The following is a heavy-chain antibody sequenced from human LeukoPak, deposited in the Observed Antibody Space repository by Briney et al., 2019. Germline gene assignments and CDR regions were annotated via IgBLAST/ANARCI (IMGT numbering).Heavy chain of an antibody. CDR1: GGTFSSYA. CDR2: IIPIFGTA. V-gene: IGHV1-69*13. J-gene: IGHJ6*02. CDR3: ARVMRFGVTYYYYYGMDV. D-gene: IGHD3-10*01. Sequence: SVNVSCKASGGTFSSYAISWVRQAPGQGLEWMGGIIPIFGTANYAQKFQGRVTITADESTSTAYMELSSLRSEDTAVYYCARVMRFGVTYYYYYGMDVWGQGTTVTVSS.